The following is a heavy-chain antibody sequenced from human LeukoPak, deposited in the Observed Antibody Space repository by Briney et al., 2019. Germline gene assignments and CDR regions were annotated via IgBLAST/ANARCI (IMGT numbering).Heavy chain of an antibody. J-gene: IGHJ6*02. CDR2: ISDSGANK. V-gene: IGHV3-23*01. CDR3: AKDVRVGGGGMDV. CDR1: GFTFSTYA. D-gene: IGHD1-26*01. Sequence: GGSLRLSCAASGFTFSTYAMNWVRQAPGKGLEWVSLISDSGANKHYADSVKGRFTISRDNSKNTLSLQMNRLRAEDTAVYYCAKDVRVGGGGMDVWGQGTPVTVSS.